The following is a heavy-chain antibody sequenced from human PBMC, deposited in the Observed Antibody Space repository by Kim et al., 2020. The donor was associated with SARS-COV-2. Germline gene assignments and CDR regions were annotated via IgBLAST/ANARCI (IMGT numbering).Heavy chain of an antibody. V-gene: IGHV3-23*01. Sequence: SVQARFTSSRDESRSTLYLQMNSLRAEDTAVYYCAKDFINRNGVYDAFDIWGQGTVVVVSS. CDR3: AKDFINRNGVYDAFDI. D-gene: IGHD1-1*01. J-gene: IGHJ3*02.